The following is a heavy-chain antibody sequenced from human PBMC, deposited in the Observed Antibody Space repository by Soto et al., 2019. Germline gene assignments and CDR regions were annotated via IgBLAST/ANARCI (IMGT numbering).Heavy chain of an antibody. CDR1: GGTFSSYA. CDR3: ARAPGAPTIFGGLCMEV. V-gene: IGHV1-69*01. Sequence: QVQLVQSGAEVKKPGSSVKVSCKASGGTFSSYAISWVRQAPGQGLEWMGGIIPIFGTANYAQKFQGRVTITADESTRTAYMELSSLRSEDTAVYYCARAPGAPTIFGGLCMEVWGQGTTVTVSS. CDR2: IIPIFGTA. J-gene: IGHJ6*02. D-gene: IGHD3-3*01.